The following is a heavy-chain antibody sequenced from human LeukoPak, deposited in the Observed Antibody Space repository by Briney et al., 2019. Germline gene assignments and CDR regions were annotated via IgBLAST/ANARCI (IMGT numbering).Heavy chain of an antibody. Sequence: PSETLSLTCTVSGGSISSYYWSWIRQPPGKGLEWIGYIYYSGGTNYNPSLKSRVTISVDTSKNQFSLKLSSVTAADTAVYYCARLTLNWFDPWGQGTLVTVSS. J-gene: IGHJ5*02. CDR1: GGSISSYY. CDR3: ARLTLNWFDP. CDR2: IYYSGGT. D-gene: IGHD3-9*01. V-gene: IGHV4-59*01.